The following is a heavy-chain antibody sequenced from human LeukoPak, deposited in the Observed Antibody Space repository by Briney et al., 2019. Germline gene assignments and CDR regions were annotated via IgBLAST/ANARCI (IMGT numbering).Heavy chain of an antibody. CDR2: ISWDGGST. J-gene: IGHJ3*02. CDR1: GFTFDDNA. Sequence: GGSLRLSCAASGFTFDDNAMHWVRQAPGKGLEWVSLISWDGGSTYYADSVKGRFTISRDNGKNSLFLQMNSLRTEDTAVYYCARGRDGYNLVDAFDIWGQGIMVTVSS. V-gene: IGHV3-43D*03. D-gene: IGHD5-24*01. CDR3: ARGRDGYNLVDAFDI.